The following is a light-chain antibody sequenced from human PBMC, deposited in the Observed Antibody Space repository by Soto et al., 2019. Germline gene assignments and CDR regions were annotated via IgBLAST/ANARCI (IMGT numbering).Light chain of an antibody. CDR3: SSYTSSSTYVV. CDR1: SSDVGSYNC. J-gene: IGLJ2*01. Sequence: QSALTQPASVSGSPGQSVTISCTGTSSDVGSYNCVSWYQQPPGTAPKLMIYELSNRPSGVPDRFSGSKSGNTASLTISGLQADDEADYYCSSYTSSSTYVVFGGGTKLTVL. CDR2: ELS. V-gene: IGLV2-18*02.